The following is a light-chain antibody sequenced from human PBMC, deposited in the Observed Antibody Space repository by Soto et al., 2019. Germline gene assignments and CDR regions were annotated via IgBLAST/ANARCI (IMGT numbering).Light chain of an antibody. J-gene: IGLJ2*01. Sequence: QSALTQPASVSGSPGQSIIISCTGTSSDVGGYNYVSWYQQHPGKAPKLMIYDVSNRPSGVSNRFSGSKSGNTASLTISGFQAEDEADYYCSSYTSSSTLVFGGGTKLTVL. V-gene: IGLV2-14*01. CDR1: SSDVGGYNY. CDR3: SSYTSSSTLV. CDR2: DVS.